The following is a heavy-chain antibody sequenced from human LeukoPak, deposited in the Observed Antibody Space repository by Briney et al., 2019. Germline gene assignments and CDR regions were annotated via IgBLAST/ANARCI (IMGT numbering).Heavy chain of an antibody. CDR1: GFTFSIYT. J-gene: IGHJ4*02. CDR3: AREMYYYDSSGYYLLDC. D-gene: IGHD3-22*01. V-gene: IGHV3-23*01. Sequence: GGSLRLSCAASGFTFSIYTMAWVRQAPGGGLEWVSGISGDGGSTYYADSVKGRFVISRDNSKNTLYLQMNSLRAEDTAVYYCAREMYYYDSSGYYLLDCWGQGTLVTVSS. CDR2: ISGDGGST.